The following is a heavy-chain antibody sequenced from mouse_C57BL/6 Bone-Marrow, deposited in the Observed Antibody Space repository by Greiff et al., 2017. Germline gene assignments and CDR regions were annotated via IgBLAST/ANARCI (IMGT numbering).Heavy chain of an antibody. Sequence: EVQGVESGGGLVQPGGSLSLSCAASGFTFTDYYMSWVRQPPGKALEWLGFIRNKANGYTTEYSASVKGRFTISRDNSQSILYLQINALRAEDSSTYYCARSLWVRCYYAIDYWGQGTSVTVSS. J-gene: IGHJ4*01. CDR2: IRNKANGYTT. CDR1: GFTFTDYY. V-gene: IGHV7-3*01. D-gene: IGHD1-1*01. CDR3: ARSLWVRCYYAIDY.